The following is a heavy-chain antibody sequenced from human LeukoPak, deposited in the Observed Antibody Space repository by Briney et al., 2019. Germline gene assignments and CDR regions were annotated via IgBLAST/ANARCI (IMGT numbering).Heavy chain of an antibody. CDR2: ISGSGGGT. CDR1: GFTFSSYA. J-gene: IGHJ3*02. CDR3: ARDKGATSAFDI. V-gene: IGHV3-23*01. Sequence: GGSLRLSCAASGFTFSSYAMNWVRQAPGKGLEWVSAISGSGGGTYYADSVKGRFTISRDNGKRSLYLQMSSVRGEDTGVYFCARDKGATSAFDIWGQGTMVTVSS. D-gene: IGHD1-26*01.